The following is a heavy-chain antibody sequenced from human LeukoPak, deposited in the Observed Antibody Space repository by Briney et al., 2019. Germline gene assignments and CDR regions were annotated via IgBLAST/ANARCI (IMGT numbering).Heavy chain of an antibody. D-gene: IGHD3-22*01. CDR1: GFSVSSNY. CDR3: ARGEWLLPDYYYGMDV. Sequence: GALRLSCAASGFSVSSNYMSWVRQAPGKGLEWVSVIYSGGSTYYADSVKGRFTISRDNSKNTLYLQMNSLRAEDTAVYYCARGEWLLPDYYYGMDVWGQGTTVTVSS. CDR2: IYSGGST. J-gene: IGHJ6*02. V-gene: IGHV3-66*01.